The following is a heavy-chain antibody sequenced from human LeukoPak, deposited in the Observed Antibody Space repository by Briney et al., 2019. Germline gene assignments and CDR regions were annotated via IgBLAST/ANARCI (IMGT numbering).Heavy chain of an antibody. CDR3: ASTAPWKPRDLWSGYEEGYYYYYMGV. J-gene: IGHJ6*03. Sequence: GASVKVSCKASGYTFTGYYMHWVRQAPGQGLEWMGWINPNSGGTNYAQKFQGRVTMTRDTSISTAYMELSRLRSDDTAVYYCASTAPWKPRDLWSGYEEGYYYYYMGVWGKGTTVTVSS. V-gene: IGHV1-2*02. D-gene: IGHD3-3*01. CDR1: GYTFTGYY. CDR2: INPNSGGT.